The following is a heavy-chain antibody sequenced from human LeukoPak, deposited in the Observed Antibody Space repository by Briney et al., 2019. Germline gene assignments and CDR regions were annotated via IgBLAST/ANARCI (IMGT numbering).Heavy chain of an antibody. V-gene: IGHV3-74*01. J-gene: IGHJ5*01. CDR2: INSDGSTT. D-gene: IGHD3-10*01. Sequence: GGSLRLSCAAPGFTLNGYWMHWVRQAPGKGLVWVSRINSDGSTTSYADSVKGRFTISRDNSKNTLYLQMNSLRAEDTAVYFCARVATGSYDWFDPWGQGTTVTVSS. CDR1: GFTLNGYW. CDR3: ARVATGSYDWFDP.